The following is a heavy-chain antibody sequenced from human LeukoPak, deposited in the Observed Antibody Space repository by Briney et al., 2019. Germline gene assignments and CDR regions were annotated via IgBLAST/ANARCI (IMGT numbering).Heavy chain of an antibody. CDR2: IYYSGST. Sequence: SETLSLTCAVYGGSFSSYYWSWIRQPPGKGLEWIGYIYYSGSTNYNPSLKSRVTISVDTSKNQFSLQLNSVTPEDTAVYYRARVYYDSSGYRSLENAFDIWGQGTMVTVSS. D-gene: IGHD3-22*01. CDR3: ARVYYDSSGYRSLENAFDI. V-gene: IGHV4-59*12. J-gene: IGHJ3*02. CDR1: GGSFSSYY.